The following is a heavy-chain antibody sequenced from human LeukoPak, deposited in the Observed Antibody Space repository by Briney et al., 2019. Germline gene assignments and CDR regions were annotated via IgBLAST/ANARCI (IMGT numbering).Heavy chain of an antibody. CDR3: ARGPKYQLPTYY. CDR1: GGSVSSGSYY. V-gene: IGHV4-61*01. CDR2: IYYSGST. J-gene: IGHJ4*02. D-gene: IGHD2-2*01. Sequence: SETLSLTCTVSGGSVSSGSYYWSWIRQPPGKGLEWIGYIYYSGSTNYNPSLKSRVTISVDTSKNQFSLKLSSVTAADTAVYYCARGPKYQLPTYYWGQGTLVTVSS.